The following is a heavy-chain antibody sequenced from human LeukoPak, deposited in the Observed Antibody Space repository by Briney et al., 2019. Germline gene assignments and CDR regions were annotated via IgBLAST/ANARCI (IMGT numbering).Heavy chain of an antibody. Sequence: SETLSLTCTVSGGSISSGGYYWSWIRQPPGKGLEWIGYIYYSGSTYYNPSLKSRVTISVDTSKNQFSLKLSSVTAADTAVYYCARGRYYDSSGYYPNWFDPWGQGTLVTVSS. V-gene: IGHV4-30-4*01. CDR2: IYYSGST. CDR1: GGSISSGGYY. J-gene: IGHJ5*02. D-gene: IGHD3-22*01. CDR3: ARGRYYDSSGYYPNWFDP.